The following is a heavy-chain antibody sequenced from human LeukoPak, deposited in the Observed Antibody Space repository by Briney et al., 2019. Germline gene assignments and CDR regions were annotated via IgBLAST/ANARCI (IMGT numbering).Heavy chain of an antibody. Sequence: GGSLRLSCAASGFTFSNAWMSWVRQAPGKGLEWVGRIKSKTDGRTTDYAAPVKGRFTISRDDSKNTLYLQMNSLKTEDTAVYYCTTEVMRDYFDYWGQGTLVTVSS. J-gene: IGHJ4*02. CDR3: TTEVMRDYFDY. D-gene: IGHD2-21*01. CDR2: IKSKTDGRTT. V-gene: IGHV3-15*01. CDR1: GFTFSNAW.